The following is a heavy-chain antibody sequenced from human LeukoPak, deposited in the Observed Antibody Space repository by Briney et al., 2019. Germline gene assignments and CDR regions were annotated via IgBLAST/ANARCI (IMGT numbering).Heavy chain of an antibody. CDR3: ARRYGSGSYFDY. CDR2: IIPIFGTA. J-gene: IGHJ4*02. D-gene: IGHD3-10*01. Sequence: ASVKVSCKASGGTFSSYAISWVRQAPGQGLEWVGGIIPIFGTANYAQKFQGRVTITTDESTSTAYMELSSLRSEDTAVYYCARRYGSGSYFDYWGQGTLVTVSS. V-gene: IGHV1-69*05. CDR1: GGTFSSYA.